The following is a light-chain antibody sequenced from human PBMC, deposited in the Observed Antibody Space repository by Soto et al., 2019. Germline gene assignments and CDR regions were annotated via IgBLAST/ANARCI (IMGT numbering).Light chain of an antibody. CDR3: SSYAGSGTFV. CDR1: SSDVGSYDL. CDR2: EGT. V-gene: IGLV2-23*01. J-gene: IGLJ2*01. Sequence: QSALTQPASVSGSPGQSITTSCTGTSSDVGSYDLVSWYQQHPGKAPKLIIYEGTKRPSGVSNRFSGSKSGNTASLTISGLQAEGEADYHCSSYAGSGTFVFGGGTKVTVL.